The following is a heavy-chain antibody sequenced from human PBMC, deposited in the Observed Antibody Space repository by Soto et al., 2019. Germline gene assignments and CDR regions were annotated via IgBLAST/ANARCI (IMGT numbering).Heavy chain of an antibody. CDR1: GYTFTSYG. Sequence: QVQLVQSGAEVKKPGASVKVSCKASGYTFTSYGITWVRQAPGQGLEWMGWISAYNGNTNYAQKLQGRVTMTTDTTTSRAYMELRSLRSDDTAVYYCATVSSGYDSTQCYYWGQGTLVTVSS. CDR3: ATVSSGYDSTQCYY. D-gene: IGHD5-12*01. J-gene: IGHJ4*02. CDR2: ISAYNGNT. V-gene: IGHV1-18*01.